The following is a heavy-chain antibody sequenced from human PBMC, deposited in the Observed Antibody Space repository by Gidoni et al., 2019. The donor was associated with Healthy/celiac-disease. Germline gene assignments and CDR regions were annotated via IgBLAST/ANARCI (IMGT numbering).Heavy chain of an antibody. D-gene: IGHD6-6*01. CDR3: AKDGYSSSSVSYYYYYMDV. CDR1: GFTFSSYG. J-gene: IGHJ6*03. Sequence: QVQLLESGGGVVQPGRSLRLSCAASGFTFSSYGMHWVRPAPGKGLEWVAVISNDGSNKYYEDSVKGRFTISRDNSKNTLYLQMNSLRAEDTAVYYCAKDGYSSSSVSYYYYYMDVWGKGTTVTVSS. CDR2: ISNDGSNK. V-gene: IGHV3-30*18.